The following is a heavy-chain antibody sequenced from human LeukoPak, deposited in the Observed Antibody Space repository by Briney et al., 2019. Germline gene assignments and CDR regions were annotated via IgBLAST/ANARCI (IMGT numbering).Heavy chain of an antibody. Sequence: GASVKVSCTASGYTFTGYYMHWVRQAPGQGLEWMGWINPNSGGTNYAQKFQGRVTMTRDTSISTAYMELSRLRSDDTAVYYCARGLDTAMAPGAFDIWGQGTMVTVSS. CDR1: GYTFTGYY. CDR2: INPNSGGT. D-gene: IGHD5-18*01. J-gene: IGHJ3*02. CDR3: ARGLDTAMAPGAFDI. V-gene: IGHV1-2*02.